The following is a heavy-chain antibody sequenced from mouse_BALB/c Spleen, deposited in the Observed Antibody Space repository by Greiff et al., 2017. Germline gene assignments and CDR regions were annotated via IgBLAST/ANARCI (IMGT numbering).Heavy chain of an antibody. CDR1: GFSLTGYG. Sequence: VQRVESGPGLVAPSQSLSITCTVSGFSLTGYGVNWVRQPPGKGLEWLGMIWGDGSTDYNSALKSRLSISKDNSKSQVFLKMNSLQTDDTARYYCARGGLRHYYAMDYWGQGTSVTVSS. D-gene: IGHD2-4*01. J-gene: IGHJ4*01. CDR3: ARGGLRHYYAMDY. V-gene: IGHV2-6-7*01. CDR2: IWGDGST.